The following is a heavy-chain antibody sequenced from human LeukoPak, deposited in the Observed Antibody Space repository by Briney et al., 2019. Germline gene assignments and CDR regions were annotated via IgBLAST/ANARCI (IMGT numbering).Heavy chain of an antibody. J-gene: IGHJ4*02. CDR1: GGSISSGSYY. CDR2: IYTSGST. Sequence: KASETLSLTCTVSGGSISSGSYYWSWIRQPAGKGLEWIGRIYTSGSTNYNPSLKSRVTISVDTSKNQFSLKLSSVTAADTAVYYCAREGGRAYSRIDYWGQGTLVTVSS. V-gene: IGHV4-61*02. CDR3: AREGGRAYSRIDY. D-gene: IGHD6-13*01.